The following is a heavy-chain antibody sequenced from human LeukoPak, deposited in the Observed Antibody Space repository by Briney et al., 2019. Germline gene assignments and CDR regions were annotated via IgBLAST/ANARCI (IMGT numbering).Heavy chain of an antibody. CDR1: GFTFSSYA. CDR3: ATQGKNCSSTSCYAPRRRIYYYYYYMDV. J-gene: IGHJ6*03. Sequence: GGSLRLSCAASGFTFSSYAMSWVRQAPGKGLEWVSAISGSGGSTYYADSVKGRFTISRDNSKNTLYLQMNSLRAEDTAVYYCATQGKNCSSTSCYAPRRRIYYYYYYMDVWGKGTTVTVSS. V-gene: IGHV3-23*01. D-gene: IGHD2-2*01. CDR2: ISGSGGST.